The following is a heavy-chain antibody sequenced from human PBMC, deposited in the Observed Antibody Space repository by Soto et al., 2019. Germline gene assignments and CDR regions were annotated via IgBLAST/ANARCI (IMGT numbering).Heavy chain of an antibody. CDR1: RGTFYNFI. V-gene: IGHV1-69*08. CDR2: IVPMLGTP. Sequence: SVKVSCQATRGTFYNFIMNWVRETPVRGLEWMGWIVPMLGTPTYAEKFKGRVTITATGSTSTMYMEVTSMRSEDTAIYYCARNGTYSSSLSQYSGMDVWGQGTTVTVSS. CDR3: ARNGTYSSSLSQYSGMDV. D-gene: IGHD1-26*01. J-gene: IGHJ6*02.